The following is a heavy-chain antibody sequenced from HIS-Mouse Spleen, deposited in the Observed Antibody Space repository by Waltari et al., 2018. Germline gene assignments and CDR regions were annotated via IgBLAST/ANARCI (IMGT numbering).Heavy chain of an antibody. Sequence: QLQLQESGSGLVKPSQTLSLTCAVSGGSISSGGYSWSWIRQPPGKGLGWIGYINHSGRTDYNPSLKGRVAISVDRSKNQFSLKLSSVTAADTAVYYCARALARDYFDYWGQGTLVTVSS. V-gene: IGHV4-30-2*01. CDR3: ARALARDYFDY. CDR2: INHSGRT. J-gene: IGHJ4*02. CDR1: GGSISSGGYS.